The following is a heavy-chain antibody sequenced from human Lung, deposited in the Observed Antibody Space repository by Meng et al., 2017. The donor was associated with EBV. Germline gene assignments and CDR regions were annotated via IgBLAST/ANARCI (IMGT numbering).Heavy chain of an antibody. CDR1: GFVLIIIGVG. D-gene: IGHD3-22*01. J-gene: IGHJ4*02. CDR2: ISSDDNT. CDR3: THRPMTSAYYYLDY. V-gene: IGHV2-5*02. Sequence: HTSLQWSLPVPMKPPLTLTTTCTFSGFVLIIIGVGVCWLRKPPGKALEWLALISSDDNTRYSPSLKSRVTITKDTSKNQVVLTMTNMDPVDTATYYCTHRPMTSAYYYLDYWGQGTLVTVSS.